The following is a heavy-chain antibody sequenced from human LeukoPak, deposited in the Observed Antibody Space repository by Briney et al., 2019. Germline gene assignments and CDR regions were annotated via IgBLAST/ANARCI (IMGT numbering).Heavy chain of an antibody. V-gene: IGHV3-21*01. CDR1: GFTFSSYA. J-gene: IGHJ4*02. CDR2: ISSSGSNI. D-gene: IGHD5-12*01. CDR3: ARDLLGYSGYGYFDY. Sequence: GGSLRLSFEASGFTFSSYAMTWVRQAPGKGLEWVSSISSSGSNIYYTDSVKGRFTISRDNAMNSLYLQMNSLRAEDTAAYYCARDLLGYSGYGYFDYWGQGTLVTVSS.